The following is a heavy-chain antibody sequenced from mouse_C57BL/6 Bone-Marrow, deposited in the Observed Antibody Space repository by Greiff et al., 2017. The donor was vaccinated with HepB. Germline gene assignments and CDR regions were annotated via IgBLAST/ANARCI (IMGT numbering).Heavy chain of an antibody. CDR3: ARQGWLRAMDY. Sequence: EVHLVESGGGLVKPGGSLKLSCAASGFTFSDYGMHWVRQAPEKGLEWVAYISSGSSTIYYADTVKGRFTISRDNAKNTLFLQMTSLRSEDTAMYYCARQGWLRAMDYWGQGTSVTVSS. CDR1: GFTFSDYG. J-gene: IGHJ4*01. V-gene: IGHV5-17*01. CDR2: ISSGSSTI. D-gene: IGHD2-2*01.